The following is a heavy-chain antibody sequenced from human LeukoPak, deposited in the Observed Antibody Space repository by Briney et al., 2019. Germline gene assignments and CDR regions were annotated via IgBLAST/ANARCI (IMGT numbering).Heavy chain of an antibody. Sequence: SVKVSCKASGYSFTICYMHWVRQAPGQGLGWMWIIDASSGTTSYAQKFHGRVMMTRDTTTSTVNMELSSMTSENTAVYYCARDLGVGYSGYLLPDYWGQGTLVTVSS. D-gene: IGHD3-3*01. V-gene: IGHV1-46*01. CDR3: ARDLGVGYSGYLLPDY. CDR2: IDASSGTT. CDR1: GYSFTICY. J-gene: IGHJ4*02.